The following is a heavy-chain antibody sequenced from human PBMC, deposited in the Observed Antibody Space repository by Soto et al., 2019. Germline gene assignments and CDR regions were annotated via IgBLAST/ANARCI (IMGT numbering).Heavy chain of an antibody. D-gene: IGHD3-22*01. CDR3: AREYYYEISGYYSLDY. CDR2: IIPIFGTA. Sequence: SVKVSCKASGGTFSSYAISWVRQAPGQGLEWMGGIIPIFGTANYAQKFQGRVTITADESTSTACMELSSLRSEDTAVYYCAREYYYEISGYYSLDYWGQGTLVTVSS. J-gene: IGHJ4*02. V-gene: IGHV1-69*13. CDR1: GGTFSSYA.